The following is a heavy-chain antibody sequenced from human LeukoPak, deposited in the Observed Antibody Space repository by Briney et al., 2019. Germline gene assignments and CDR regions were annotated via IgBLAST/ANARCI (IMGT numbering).Heavy chain of an antibody. V-gene: IGHV3-21*01. J-gene: IGHJ3*02. CDR2: ISSSSSFT. CDR3: ATFGSGSNLDAFDI. CDR1: GFTFSDYS. Sequence: GGSLRLSCAASGFTFSDYSLNWVRQAPGGGLEWVSSISSSSSFTKSADSTKGRFTISRDNAKNSLYLQMNSLRVEDTAVYYCATFGSGSNLDAFDIWGQGTMVTVSS. D-gene: IGHD3-10*01.